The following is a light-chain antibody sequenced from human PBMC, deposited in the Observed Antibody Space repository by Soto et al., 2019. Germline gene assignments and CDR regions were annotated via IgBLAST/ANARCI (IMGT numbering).Light chain of an antibody. Sequence: QSVLTQPPSASGTPGQTVTISCSGSGSNIGENAVNWYQHLPGTAPQLLIYSNALRPSGVPHRFSGSKFGTAGSLAISGLQSEDEAHYYCAAWDDSLKAMLFGGGTKLTVL. J-gene: IGLJ3*02. CDR2: SNA. V-gene: IGLV1-44*01. CDR1: GSNIGENA. CDR3: AAWDDSLKAML.